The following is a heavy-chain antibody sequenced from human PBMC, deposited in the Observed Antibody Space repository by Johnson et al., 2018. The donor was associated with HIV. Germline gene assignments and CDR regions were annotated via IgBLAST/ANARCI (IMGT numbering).Heavy chain of an antibody. CDR1: GFTFNSYG. D-gene: IGHD5-18*01. CDR3: AKEGGKMWLQPRDAFGI. V-gene: IGHV3-30*18. Sequence: QVQLVESGGGVVRPGRSLRLSCAASGFTFNSYGMHWVRQAPGKGLEWVAVISYDGSNKYYADSVKGRFTISRDNSKNTLYLRMNSLRAEDTAVYRWAKEGGKMWLQPRDAFGIWGQGTMVTVSS. J-gene: IGHJ3*02. CDR2: ISYDGSNK.